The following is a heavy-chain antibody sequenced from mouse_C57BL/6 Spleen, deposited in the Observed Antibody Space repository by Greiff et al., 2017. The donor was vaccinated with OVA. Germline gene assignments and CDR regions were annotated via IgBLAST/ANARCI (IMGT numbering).Heavy chain of an antibody. Sequence: VQLKESGPGLVKPSQSLSLTCSVTGYSITSGYYWNWIRQFPGNKLEWMGYISYDGSNNYNPSLKNRISITRDTSKNQFFLKLNSVTTEDTATYYCARPHSNGDWYFDVWGTGTTVTVSS. D-gene: IGHD2-5*01. J-gene: IGHJ1*03. CDR2: ISYDGSN. V-gene: IGHV3-6*01. CDR3: ARPHSNGDWYFDV. CDR1: GYSITSGYY.